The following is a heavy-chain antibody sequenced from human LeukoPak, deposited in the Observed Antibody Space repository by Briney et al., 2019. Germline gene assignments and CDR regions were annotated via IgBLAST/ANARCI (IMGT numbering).Heavy chain of an antibody. CDR2: ISVGGRIM. D-gene: IGHD3-22*01. Sequence: GGSLRLSCVASGFTFSSYSFNWVRQAPGKGLEWVSYISVGGRIMTYADSVRGRFTISRDDAKNSIYLQMNSLRDEDTAVYYCARDPPPVETYYYDSSGYYSAPYIWGQGTMVTVSS. CDR1: GFTFSSYS. V-gene: IGHV3-48*02. J-gene: IGHJ3*02. CDR3: ARDPPPVETYYYDSSGYYSAPYI.